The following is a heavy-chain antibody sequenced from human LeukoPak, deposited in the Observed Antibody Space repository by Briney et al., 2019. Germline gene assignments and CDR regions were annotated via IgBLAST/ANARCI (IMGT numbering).Heavy chain of an antibody. Sequence: PGGSLRLSCVASGFAFSSYWMTWVRQAPGKGLEWVANIKQDGGEEYYVDSVKGRFTISRDNAKNSLFLQMNSLRAEDTAFYYCARAGYLGALDIWGQGTMVTVSS. D-gene: IGHD2-21*01. V-gene: IGHV3-7*01. CDR3: ARAGYLGALDI. J-gene: IGHJ3*02. CDR1: GFAFSSYW. CDR2: IKQDGGEE.